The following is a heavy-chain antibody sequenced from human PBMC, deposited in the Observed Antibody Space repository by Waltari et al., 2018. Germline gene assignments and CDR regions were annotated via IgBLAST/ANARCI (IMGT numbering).Heavy chain of an antibody. D-gene: IGHD1-26*01. J-gene: IGHJ4*02. CDR3: ARGLRGSYYVLPFDY. V-gene: IGHV1-2*02. Sequence: QVQLVQSGAEVKKPGASVKVSCKASGYTFTGYYMHWVRQAPGQGLEWMGWINPNMGGTNYAQKFQGRVTMTRDTSISTAYMELSRLRSDDTAVYYCARGLRGSYYVLPFDYWGQGTLVTVSS. CDR1: GYTFTGYY. CDR2: INPNMGGT.